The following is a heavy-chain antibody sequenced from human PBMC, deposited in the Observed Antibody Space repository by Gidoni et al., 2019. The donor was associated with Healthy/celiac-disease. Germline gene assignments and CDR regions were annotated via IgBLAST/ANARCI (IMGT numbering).Heavy chain of an antibody. CDR1: GFTFSSYG. Sequence: QVQLVESGGGVVQPGRSLRLSCAASGFTFSSYGMHWVRQAPGKGLEWVEVIWYDGSNKYYADSVKGRFTISRDNSKNTLYLQMNSLRAEDTAVYYCARERGYYDSSGYSYDYWGQGTLVTVSS. D-gene: IGHD3-22*01. CDR2: IWYDGSNK. J-gene: IGHJ4*02. CDR3: ARERGYYDSSGYSYDY. V-gene: IGHV3-33*01.